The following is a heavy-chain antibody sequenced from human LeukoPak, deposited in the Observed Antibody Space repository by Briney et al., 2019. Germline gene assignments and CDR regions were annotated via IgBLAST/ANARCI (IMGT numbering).Heavy chain of an antibody. Sequence: SETLSLTRTVSGGSISSYYWSWIRQPPGKGLEWIGYIYYSGGTNYNPSLQSRVTISVDTSKNQFSLKLSSVTAADTAIYYCARAGSYDFWSGYYDCWGQGTLVTVSS. V-gene: IGHV4-59*01. CDR3: ARAGSYDFWSGYYDC. CDR2: IYYSGGT. J-gene: IGHJ4*02. D-gene: IGHD3-3*01. CDR1: GGSISSYY.